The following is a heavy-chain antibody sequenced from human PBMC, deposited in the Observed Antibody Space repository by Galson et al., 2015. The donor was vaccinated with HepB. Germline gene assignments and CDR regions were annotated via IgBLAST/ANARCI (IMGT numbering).Heavy chain of an antibody. CDR2: IIPIFGTA. D-gene: IGHD3-10*01. V-gene: IGHV1-69*13. CDR1: GGTFSSYA. Sequence: SVKVSCKASGGTFSSYAISWVRQAPGQGLEWMGGIIPIFGTANYAQKFQGRVTITADESTSTAYVELSSLRSEDTAVDYCARMPYGSGDYYYYMDVWGKGTTVTVSS. CDR3: ARMPYGSGDYYYYMDV. J-gene: IGHJ6*03.